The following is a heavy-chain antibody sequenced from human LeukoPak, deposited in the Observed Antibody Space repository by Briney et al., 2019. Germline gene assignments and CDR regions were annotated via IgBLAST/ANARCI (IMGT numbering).Heavy chain of an antibody. CDR3: ARANELGHWYFDL. CDR1: GFTFSSYP. J-gene: IGHJ2*01. CDR2: ISYDVGNK. V-gene: IGHV3-30*04. Sequence: GRSLRLSCAASGFTFSSYPMHWVRQAPGKGLEWVAVISYDVGNKYHADSVKGRFTISRDNSKNTLYLQMNSLRAEDTAVYYCARANELGHWYFDLWGRGTLVTVSS. D-gene: IGHD7-27*01.